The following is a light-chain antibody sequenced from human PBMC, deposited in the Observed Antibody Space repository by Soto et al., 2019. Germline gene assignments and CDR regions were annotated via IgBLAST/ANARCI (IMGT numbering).Light chain of an antibody. Sequence: EIVLTQSPGTLSLSPGERATLSCRASQSVRSNNFAWYQQKPGQPPRLIIYGASRRAIGIPDRFSGSGSGTDFNLPISGLEPEDLVVYYCQEYGTSPPTFGQRTKVEI. CDR3: QEYGTSPPT. V-gene: IGKV3-20*01. J-gene: IGKJ1*01. CDR2: GAS. CDR1: QSVRSNN.